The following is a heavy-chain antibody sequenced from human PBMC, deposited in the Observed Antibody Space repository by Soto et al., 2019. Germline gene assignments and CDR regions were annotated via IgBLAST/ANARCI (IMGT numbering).Heavy chain of an antibody. Sequence: VQLVQSGAEVKKPGSSVKVSCKASGFTFSSYAMSWVRQAPGKGLEWVSAISGSGGSTYYADSVKGRFTISRDNSKNTLYLQMNSLRAEDTAVYYCAKALPSGSYPPGFDPWGQGTLVTVSS. D-gene: IGHD1-26*01. CDR3: AKALPSGSYPPGFDP. V-gene: IGHV3-23*04. CDR1: GFTFSSYA. CDR2: ISGSGGST. J-gene: IGHJ5*02.